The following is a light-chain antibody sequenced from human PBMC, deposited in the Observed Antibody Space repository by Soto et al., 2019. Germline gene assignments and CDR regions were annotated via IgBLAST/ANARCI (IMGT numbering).Light chain of an antibody. V-gene: IGKV3-15*01. CDR1: QSVSSS. CDR2: GAS. Sequence: EIVMTQSPATLSVSPGERATLSCRASQSVSSSLAWYQKKPDQAPRLLIYGASTRATGNPARFSGSGSGTEFTHTISSLQSEDFAFYYCQQYSNWWTFGQGTRVEIK. CDR3: QQYSNWWT. J-gene: IGKJ1*01.